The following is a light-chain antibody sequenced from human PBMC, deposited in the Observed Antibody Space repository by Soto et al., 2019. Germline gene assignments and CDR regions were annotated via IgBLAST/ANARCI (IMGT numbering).Light chain of an antibody. V-gene: IGKV1-9*01. CDR3: QQLNSYPRLT. CDR2: AAS. J-gene: IGKJ4*01. Sequence: DIQLTQSPSFLSASVGDRVTITCRASQGISSYLAWYQQKPGKAPKLLIYAASTLQGGVPSRFSGSGSGTEFTLTIGSLQPEDFATYYCQQLNSYPRLTFGGGTKVEIK. CDR1: QGISSY.